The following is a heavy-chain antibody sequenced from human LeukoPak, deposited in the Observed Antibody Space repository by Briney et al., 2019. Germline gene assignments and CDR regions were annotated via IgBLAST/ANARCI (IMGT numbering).Heavy chain of an antibody. CDR3: AKERDYGPADY. J-gene: IGHJ4*02. CDR1: GFIFNKHA. D-gene: IGHD4/OR15-4a*01. V-gene: IGHV3-23*01. CDR2: LSGSGGST. Sequence: GGSLRLSCAASGFIFNKHAMSWVRQAPGKGMEWVSGLSGSGGSTDYADSVKGRFTVSRDNSKNTLFLQMNSLRAEDTAIYYCAKERDYGPADYWGQGTLVTVSS.